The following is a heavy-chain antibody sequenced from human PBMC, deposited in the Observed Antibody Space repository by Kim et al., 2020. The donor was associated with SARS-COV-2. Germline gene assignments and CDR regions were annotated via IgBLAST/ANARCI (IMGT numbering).Heavy chain of an antibody. CDR2: GGGK. V-gene: IGHV3-23*01. Sequence: GGGKYYADAVKGRFTISRDNSKNTLYLQMNSLRAEDAAVYYCAKDRRYFDYWGQGTLVTVSS. D-gene: IGHD1-20*01. CDR3: AKDRRYFDY. J-gene: IGHJ4*02.